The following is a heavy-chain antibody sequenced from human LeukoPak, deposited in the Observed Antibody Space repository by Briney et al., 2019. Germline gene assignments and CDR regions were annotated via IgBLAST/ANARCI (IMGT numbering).Heavy chain of an antibody. Sequence: PGGSLRLSCSASGFTFSSYTMNWVRQAPGKGLEWVSFISSSNNYIYYADSAKGRFTISRDNAKDSLYLQMNSLRVEDTALYYCAREALYCSGGNCFLFFDYWGQGTLVIVSS. CDR1: GFTFSSYT. V-gene: IGHV3-21*01. CDR3: AREALYCSGGNCFLFFDY. CDR2: ISSSNNYI. D-gene: IGHD2-15*01. J-gene: IGHJ4*02.